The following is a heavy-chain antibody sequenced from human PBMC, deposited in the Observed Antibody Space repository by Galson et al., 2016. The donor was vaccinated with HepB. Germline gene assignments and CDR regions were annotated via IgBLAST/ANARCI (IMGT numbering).Heavy chain of an antibody. V-gene: IGHV3-23*01. CDR2: ISGSGDNT. J-gene: IGHJ4*02. D-gene: IGHD1-1*01. Sequence: EWVSAISGSGDNTYYADSVKGRFAISRDSFNNALILQMNSLREEDTAVYYCARSSLTWNYFDYWGQGTLVTVSS. CDR3: ARSSLTWNYFDY.